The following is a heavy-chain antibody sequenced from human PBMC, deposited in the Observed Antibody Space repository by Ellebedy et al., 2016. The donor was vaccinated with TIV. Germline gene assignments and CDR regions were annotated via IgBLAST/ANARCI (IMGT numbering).Heavy chain of an antibody. D-gene: IGHD3-10*01. V-gene: IGHV3-30*03. CDR3: ARALQPRFGELYYGMDV. J-gene: IGHJ6*02. CDR1: GFTFSSYG. CDR2: ISYDGSNK. Sequence: GESLKISCAASGFTFSSYGMHWVRQAPGKGLEWVAVISYDGSNKYYADSVKGRFTVSRDNSKNTLYLQMNSLRAEDTAVYYCARALQPRFGELYYGMDVWGQGTTVTVSS.